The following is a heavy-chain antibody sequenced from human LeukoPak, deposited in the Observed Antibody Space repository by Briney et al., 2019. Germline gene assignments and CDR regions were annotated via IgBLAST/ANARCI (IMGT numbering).Heavy chain of an antibody. CDR2: IYRGGNA. V-gene: IGHV3-53*01. D-gene: IGHD6-6*01. CDR1: GFTVSDNY. J-gene: IGHJ5*02. CDR3: ARGGDSTSWNWFGP. Sequence: GGSLRLSCAVSGFTVSDNYMSWVRQAPGKGLEWVSIIYRGGNAHYADSVRGRFTISRDNSENTLYLHMNDLGVEDTAVYYRARGGDSTSWNWFGPWGQGTLVTVSS.